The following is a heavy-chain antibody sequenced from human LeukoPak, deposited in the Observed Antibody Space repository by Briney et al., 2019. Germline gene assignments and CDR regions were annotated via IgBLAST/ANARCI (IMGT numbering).Heavy chain of an antibody. CDR1: GYTFTSYG. CDR3: ARDIPRTSCCYPPHHDVFDI. CDR2: ISAYNGNI. V-gene: IGHV1-18*01. D-gene: IGHD2-2*01. J-gene: IGHJ3*02. Sequence: ASVKVSCKASGYTFTSYGISWVRQAPGQGLEWMGWISAYNGNINYAQKLQGRVTMTRDTSISTAYMELSRLRSDDTAVYYCARDIPRTSCCYPPHHDVFDIGGKGKMATVSS.